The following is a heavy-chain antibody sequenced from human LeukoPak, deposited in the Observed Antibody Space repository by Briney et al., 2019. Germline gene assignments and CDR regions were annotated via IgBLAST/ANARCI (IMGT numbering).Heavy chain of an antibody. CDR2: TNYRSKWNN. J-gene: IGHJ2*01. CDR1: GDTVSINSAA. Sequence: QTLSLTSANSGDTVSINSAAWSWIRQSPSRGLEWLGRTNYRSKWNNNYAISVKSRITITPDTSTNQFSLQLNSVTPEDTGVYYCARARGYFDLWGRGTLVTVSS. V-gene: IGHV6-1*01. CDR3: ARARGYFDL. D-gene: IGHD3-10*01.